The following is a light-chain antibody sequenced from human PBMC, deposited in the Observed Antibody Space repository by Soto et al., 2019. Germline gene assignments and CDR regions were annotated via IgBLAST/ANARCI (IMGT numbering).Light chain of an antibody. CDR1: QSVSSTY. Sequence: ELVWTQSPVTLSLSPGEGATLSCRASQSVSSTYLAWYQQKPGQAPRLLIYGASSRATGIPDRFSGSGSGTDFTLTISRLEPEDFAVYYCQQYGSSPFTFGQGTRLEIK. V-gene: IGKV3-20*01. J-gene: IGKJ5*01. CDR3: QQYGSSPFT. CDR2: GAS.